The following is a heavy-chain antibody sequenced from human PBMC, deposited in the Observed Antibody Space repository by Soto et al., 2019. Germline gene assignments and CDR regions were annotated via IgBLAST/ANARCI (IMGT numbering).Heavy chain of an antibody. CDR1: GGSVSSGRFY. Sequence: SETLCLTCSVSGGSVSSGRFYLGWIRQPPEKGLEWIGYIYYNGDTYYNPSLKSRLTISVDTSKNQFSLQLTSVTVEDTAVYYCATSYGIAWYTYWGQGTPVTVSS. CDR3: ATSYGIAWYTY. V-gene: IGHV4-61*01. D-gene: IGHD3-10*01. J-gene: IGHJ4*02. CDR2: IYYNGDT.